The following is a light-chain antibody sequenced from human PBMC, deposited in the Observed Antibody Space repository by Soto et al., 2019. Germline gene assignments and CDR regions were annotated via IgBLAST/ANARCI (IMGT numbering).Light chain of an antibody. CDR1: QGISTY. J-gene: IGKJ3*01. CDR2: AAS. Sequence: DIQMTQSPSSLSASVGDRVTITCRASQGISTYLAWFQQKPGKAPTSLIYAASSLQSGVPSKFSGSGSGTDFTLTISRLQPEDFATYYCQQYNSYPFTFGPGTKVDIK. V-gene: IGKV1-16*02. CDR3: QQYNSYPFT.